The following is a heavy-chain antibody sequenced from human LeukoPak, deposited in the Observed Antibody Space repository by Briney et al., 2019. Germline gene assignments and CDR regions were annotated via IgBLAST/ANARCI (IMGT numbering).Heavy chain of an antibody. J-gene: IGHJ4*02. CDR3: ARGGHDCGDPLRQGGYFDY. CDR2: IIPIFGTA. V-gene: IGHV1-69*13. Sequence: SVKVSCKASGGTFSSYAISWVRQPPGQGLEWMGGIIPIFGTANYAQKFQGRVTITADESTSTAYMELSSLRSEDTAVYYCARGGHDCGDPLRQGGYFDYWGQGTLVTVSS. D-gene: IGHD4-17*01. CDR1: GGTFSSYA.